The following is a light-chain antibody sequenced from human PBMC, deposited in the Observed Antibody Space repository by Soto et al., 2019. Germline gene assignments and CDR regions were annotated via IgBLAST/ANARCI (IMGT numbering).Light chain of an antibody. J-gene: IGLJ3*02. V-gene: IGLV1-44*01. CDR2: SNN. Sequence: QSVLTQPPSASGTPGQRVTISCSGSSSNIGSTSVYWYQQLPATAPHLLIYSNNRRPSGVPAPWSGSKSGTTASLAISGLQSHEEADYYCAAWDNGRSGWVFGGGTKLTVL. CDR1: SSNIGSTS. CDR3: AAWDNGRSGWV.